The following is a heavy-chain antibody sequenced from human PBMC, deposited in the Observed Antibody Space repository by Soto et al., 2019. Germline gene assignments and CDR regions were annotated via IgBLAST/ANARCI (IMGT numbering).Heavy chain of an antibody. Sequence: PSETLSLTCTASGGSISSYYWSWIRQPPGKGLEWIGYIYYSGRTNYNPSLKSRVTISVDTSKNQFSLKLSSVTAADTAVYYCARGDYLPPSGSDYSECWGKRTLVNVSS. V-gene: IGHV4-59*01. CDR1: GGSISSYY. J-gene: IGHJ4*02. D-gene: IGHD4-17*01. CDR2: IYYSGRT. CDR3: ARGDYLPPSGSDYSEC.